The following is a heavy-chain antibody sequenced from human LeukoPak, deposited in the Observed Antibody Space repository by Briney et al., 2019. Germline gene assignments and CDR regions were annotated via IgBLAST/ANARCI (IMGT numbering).Heavy chain of an antibody. CDR1: GFTFSSYA. CDR2: ISGSGGST. V-gene: IGHV3-23*01. D-gene: IGHD3-10*01. Sequence: QPVGSLRLSCAASGFTFSSYAMSWVRQAPGKGLEWVSAISGSGGSTYYADSVKGRFTISRDNSKNTLYLQMNSLRAEDTAVYYCAKDGVPHNYYGSYYFDYWGQGTLVTVSS. CDR3: AKDGVPHNYYGSYYFDY. J-gene: IGHJ4*02.